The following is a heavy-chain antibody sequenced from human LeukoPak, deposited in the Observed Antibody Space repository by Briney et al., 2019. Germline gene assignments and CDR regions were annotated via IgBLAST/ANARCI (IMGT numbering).Heavy chain of an antibody. CDR1: GGSISSRSYY. Sequence: PSETLSLTCTVSGGSISSRSYYWGWIRQPPGKGLEWIGSIYYNGGTYYNPSLKSRVTISVDTSKNQFSLKLSSVTAADTAVYYCARRLYHISGATYDYWGQGTLVTVSS. CDR3: ARRLYHISGATYDY. D-gene: IGHD3-22*01. CDR2: IYYNGGT. V-gene: IGHV4-39*01. J-gene: IGHJ4*02.